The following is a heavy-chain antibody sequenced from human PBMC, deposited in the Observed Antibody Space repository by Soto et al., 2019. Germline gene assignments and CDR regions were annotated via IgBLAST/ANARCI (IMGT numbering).Heavy chain of an antibody. Sequence: QVQLQESGPGLVKPSQTLSLTCTVSGDFISSGGYYWSWIRQLPGKGLEWIGYIYSSGTTYYNPSLKSRITISVVTSKNQFSLNLSSVTAADTAVYYCARSDTSGYYFVYWGQGTLVTVFS. CDR2: IYSSGTT. J-gene: IGHJ4*02. CDR3: ARSDTSGYYFVY. CDR1: GDFISSGGYY. V-gene: IGHV4-31*03. D-gene: IGHD3-22*01.